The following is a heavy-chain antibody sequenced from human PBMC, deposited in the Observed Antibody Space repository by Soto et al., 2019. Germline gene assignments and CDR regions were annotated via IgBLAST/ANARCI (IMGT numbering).Heavy chain of an antibody. CDR2: IYYSGST. V-gene: IGHV4-31*03. J-gene: IGHJ5*02. CDR3: ARDHYYDSSGYRNWFDP. CDR1: GGSISSGGYY. D-gene: IGHD3-22*01. Sequence: SETLSLTCTVSGGSISSGGYYWSWIRQHPGKGLEWIGYIYYSGSTYYNPSLKSRVTISVDTSKNQFSLKLSSVTAADTAVYYCARDHYYDSSGYRNWFDPWGQGTLVTVSS.